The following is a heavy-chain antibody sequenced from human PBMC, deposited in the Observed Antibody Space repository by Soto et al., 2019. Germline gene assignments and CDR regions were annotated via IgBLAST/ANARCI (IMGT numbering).Heavy chain of an antibody. CDR2: ISYDGSNK. Sequence: GGSLRLSCAASGFTFSSYGMHWVRQAPGKGLEWVAVISYDGSNKYYADSVKGRFTISRDNSKNTLYLQMNSLRAEDTAVYYCAKDSGEDYDILTGYYGGFDYWGQGTLVTVSS. CDR1: GFTFSSYG. D-gene: IGHD3-9*01. CDR3: AKDSGEDYDILTGYYGGFDY. J-gene: IGHJ4*02. V-gene: IGHV3-30*18.